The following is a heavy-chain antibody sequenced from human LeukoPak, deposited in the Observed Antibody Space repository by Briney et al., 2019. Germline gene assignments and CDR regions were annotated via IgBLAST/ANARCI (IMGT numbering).Heavy chain of an antibody. V-gene: IGHV4-39*01. CDR3: ATTRVVPAAIVN. J-gene: IGHJ4*02. CDR2: IYYGGST. Sequence: PSETLSLTCTVSGGSISNSSSYWGWIRQPPGRGLEWIGSIYYGGSTYYNPSLKSRVTISVDTSKNQFSLKLSSVTAADTAVYYCATTRVVPAAIVNWGQGTLVTVSS. CDR1: GGSISNSSSY. D-gene: IGHD2-2*01.